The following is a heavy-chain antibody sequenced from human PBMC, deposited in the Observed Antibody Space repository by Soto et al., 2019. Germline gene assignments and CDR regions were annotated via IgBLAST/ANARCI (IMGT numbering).Heavy chain of an antibody. Sequence: GGSLRLSCAASGFTFSSYWMHWVRQAPGKGLAWVSRINSDGSSTRYADSVKGRFTITRDNTKNSLYLEMNSLRGDDTGIYYCARAGGSRAFDWPYLDSRGHGTPVT. CDR3: ARAGGSRAFDWPYLDS. D-gene: IGHD3-9*01. V-gene: IGHV3-74*01. CDR2: INSDGSST. J-gene: IGHJ5*01. CDR1: GFTFSSYW.